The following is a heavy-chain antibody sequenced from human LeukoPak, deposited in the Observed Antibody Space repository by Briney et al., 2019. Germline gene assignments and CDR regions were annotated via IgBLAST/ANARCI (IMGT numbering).Heavy chain of an antibody. CDR1: GYTFTSYY. Sequence: ASVKVSCKASGYTFTSYYMHWVRQAPGQGLEWMGIINPSGGSTSYAQKFQGRVTMTRDMSTSTVYMELSSLRSEDTAVYYCARDGPEAARLDLNWFDPWGQGTLVTVSS. V-gene: IGHV1-46*01. J-gene: IGHJ5*02. CDR3: ARDGPEAARLDLNWFDP. CDR2: INPSGGST. D-gene: IGHD6-6*01.